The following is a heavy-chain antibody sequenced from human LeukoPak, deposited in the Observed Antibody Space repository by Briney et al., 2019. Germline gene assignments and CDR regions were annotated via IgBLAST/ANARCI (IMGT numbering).Heavy chain of an antibody. V-gene: IGHV6-1*01. CDR2: TYYRSKWYN. CDR3: AGERDSSGYERYFDY. CDR1: GDSVSSNSAA. J-gene: IGHJ4*02. Sequence: SQTLSLTCAISGDSVSSNSAAWNWIRQSPSRGLEWLGRTYYRSKWYNDYAVSVKSRITINPDTSKNQFSLQLNSVTPEDTAVYYCAGERDSSGYERYFDYWGQGTLVTVSS. D-gene: IGHD3-22*01.